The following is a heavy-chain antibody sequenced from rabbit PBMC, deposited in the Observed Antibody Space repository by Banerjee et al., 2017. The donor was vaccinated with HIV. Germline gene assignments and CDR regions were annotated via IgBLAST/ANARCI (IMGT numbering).Heavy chain of an antibody. D-gene: IGHD8-1*01. CDR1: GFDLSTYYY. V-gene: IGHV1S45*01. CDR2: IYTGSDNT. Sequence: QEQLVESGGGLVQPGGSLKLSCKASGFDLSTYYYMCWVRQAPGKGLQWIGCIYTGSDNTYYASWAKGRFTISKTSSTTVTLQMTSLTAADTATYFCARDVAGNSAYYFNLWGPGTLVTVS. CDR3: ARDVAGNSAYYFNL. J-gene: IGHJ4*01.